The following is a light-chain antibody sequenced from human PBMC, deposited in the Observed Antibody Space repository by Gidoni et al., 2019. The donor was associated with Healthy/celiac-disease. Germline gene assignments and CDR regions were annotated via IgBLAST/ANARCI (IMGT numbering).Light chain of an antibody. Sequence: SYELTQPPSVSLSPGQTASITCSGDKLGDKYACWYQQKPGQSPVLVIYQDSKRPSGIPERFSGSNSGNTATLTISGTQAMDEADYYCQAWDSSMRVFGTGTKVTVL. CDR1: KLGDKY. V-gene: IGLV3-1*01. CDR2: QDS. J-gene: IGLJ1*01. CDR3: QAWDSSMRV.